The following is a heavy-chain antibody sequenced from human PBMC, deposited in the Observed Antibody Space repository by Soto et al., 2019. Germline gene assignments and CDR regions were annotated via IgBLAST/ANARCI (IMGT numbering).Heavy chain of an antibody. CDR3: ARDVVSKGSVDD. D-gene: IGHD2-15*01. V-gene: IGHV3-30-3*01. J-gene: IGHJ4*02. Sequence: QVQLVESGGGVVQPGRSLRLSCAASGFTFSSHVMHGVRQAPGKGLEWVALISYDGSNEYYADSVKGRFTISRDNSKNTLYLQMNSLRTEDTAMYYCARDVVSKGSVDDWGQGTLVTVSS. CDR2: ISYDGSNE. CDR1: GFTFSSHV.